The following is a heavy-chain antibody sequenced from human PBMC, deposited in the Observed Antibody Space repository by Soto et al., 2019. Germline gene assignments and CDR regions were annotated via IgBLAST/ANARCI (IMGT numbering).Heavy chain of an antibody. Sequence: SETLSLTCTVSGGSMISYYWGWIRQPPGKGLEWIGSIYYSGSTYYNPSLKSRVTISVDTSKNHFSLKLTSVTAADTAVYYCARPGGSGWFYFDSWGQGSQVTVSS. D-gene: IGHD6-13*01. CDR3: ARPGGSGWFYFDS. J-gene: IGHJ4*02. CDR1: GGSMISYY. V-gene: IGHV4-39*02. CDR2: IYYSGST.